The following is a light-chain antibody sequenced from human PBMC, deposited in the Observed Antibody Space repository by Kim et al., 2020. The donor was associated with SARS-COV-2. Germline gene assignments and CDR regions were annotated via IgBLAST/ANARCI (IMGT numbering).Light chain of an antibody. Sequence: LSPGERATLSCRVSQSVGTFLAWYQQKSGQAPRLLIYDASNRATGIPARFSGSGSGTDFTLTISSLEPEDFAVYYCEQRRSWPLTFGGGTKVEIK. V-gene: IGKV3-11*01. J-gene: IGKJ4*01. CDR3: EQRRSWPLT. CDR2: DAS. CDR1: QSVGTF.